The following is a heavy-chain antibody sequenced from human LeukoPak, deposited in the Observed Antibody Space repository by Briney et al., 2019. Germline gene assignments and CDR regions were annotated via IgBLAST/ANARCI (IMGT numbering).Heavy chain of an antibody. V-gene: IGHV4-39*01. J-gene: IGHJ4*02. CDR2: IYYSGST. CDR1: GGSISSSSYY. D-gene: IGHD5-12*01. Sequence: SETLSLTCTVSGGSISSSSYYWGRIRQPPGKGLEWIGSIYYSGSTYYNPSLKSRVTISVDTSKNQFSLKLSSVTAADTAVCYCARHIRRGISGYEFDYWGQGTLVTVSS. CDR3: ARHIRRGISGYEFDY.